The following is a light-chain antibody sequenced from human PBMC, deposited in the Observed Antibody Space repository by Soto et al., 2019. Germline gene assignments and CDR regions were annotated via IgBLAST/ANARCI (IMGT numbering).Light chain of an antibody. CDR1: SSNIGSNT. V-gene: IGLV1-44*01. J-gene: IGLJ1*01. CDR2: SNN. Sequence: QSVLTQPPSASETPGQRVTMSCSGASSNIGSNTVNWYQQFPGTAPKLLIDSNNERPSGVPDRFSGSKSGTSASLAITGLQSEDEADYYCQSYDTSLGGSRVFGTGTKLTVL. CDR3: QSYDTSLGGSRV.